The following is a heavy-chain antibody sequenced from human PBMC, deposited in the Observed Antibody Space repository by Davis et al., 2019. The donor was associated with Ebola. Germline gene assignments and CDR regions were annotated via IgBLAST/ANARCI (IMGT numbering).Heavy chain of an antibody. J-gene: IGHJ4*02. Sequence: PGGSLRLSCAASGFTFSSYSMNWVRQAPGKGLEWVSYISSSSSTIYYADSVKGRFTISRDNSKNTLYLQMNSLRAEDTAVYYCARGSYGILTPHDYWGQGTLVTVSS. V-gene: IGHV3-48*01. CDR1: GFTFSSYS. D-gene: IGHD2-15*01. CDR2: ISSSSSTI. CDR3: ARGSYGILTPHDY.